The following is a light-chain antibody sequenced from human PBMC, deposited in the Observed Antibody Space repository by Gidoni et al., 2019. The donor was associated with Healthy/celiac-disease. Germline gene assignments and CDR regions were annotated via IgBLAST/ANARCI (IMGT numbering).Light chain of an antibody. V-gene: IGKV3-15*01. CDR2: GAS. J-gene: IGKJ2*01. Sequence: EIVMTQSPATLSVSPGERATLSCRASQSVSSNLAWYQQKPGQAPRLLIYGASTRATGIPARFSGSGSGTEFTLTISSLQSEDFAVYYCQQYNKANTFXQXTKLEIK. CDR1: QSVSSN. CDR3: QQYNKANT.